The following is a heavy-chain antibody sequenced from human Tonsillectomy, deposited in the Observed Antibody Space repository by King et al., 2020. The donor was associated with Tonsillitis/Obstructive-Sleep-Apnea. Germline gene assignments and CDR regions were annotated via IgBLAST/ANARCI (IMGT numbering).Heavy chain of an antibody. CDR1: GFTFSSYW. Sequence: VQLVESGGGLVQPGGSLRLSCAASGFTFSSYWMSWVRQAPGKGLEWVANIKQDGSEKYYVDSVKGRFTISRDNAKNSLYLQMNSLRAEDTAVYYCARPAYGGRRSLDAFDIWGQGTMVTVSS. J-gene: IGHJ3*02. V-gene: IGHV3-7*01. D-gene: IGHD4-23*01. CDR2: IKQDGSEK. CDR3: ARPAYGGRRSLDAFDI.